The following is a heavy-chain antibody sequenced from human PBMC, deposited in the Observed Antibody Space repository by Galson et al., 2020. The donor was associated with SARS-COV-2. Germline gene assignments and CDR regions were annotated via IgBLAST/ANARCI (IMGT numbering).Heavy chain of an antibody. V-gene: IGHV2-70*01. D-gene: IGHD3-9*01. CDR2: IDWDDDK. CDR3: ARGDYDILTGYYYGWGY. J-gene: IGHJ4*02. CDR1: GFSLSTSGMC. Sequence: SGPTLVKPTQTLTLTCTFSGFSLSTSGMCVSWIRQPPGKALEWLALIDWDDDKYYSTSLKTRLTISKDTSKNQVVLTMTNMDPVDTATYYCARGDYDILTGYYYGWGYWGQGTLVTVSS.